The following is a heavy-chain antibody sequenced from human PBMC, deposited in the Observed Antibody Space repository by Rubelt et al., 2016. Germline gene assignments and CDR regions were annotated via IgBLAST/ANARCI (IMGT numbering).Heavy chain of an antibody. D-gene: IGHD3-22*01. CDR1: GGSISSYY. V-gene: IGHV4-59*01. J-gene: IGHJ4*02. CDR3: ARLVGDSSGYYIDY. Sequence: QVQLQESGPGLVKPSETLSLTCTVSGGSISSYYWSWIRQPPGKGLEGCGFIYSMGSTNYNTSLTRVVLISETMSNIRFALKLITGTDADTALYYCARLVGDSSGYYIDYWGQGTLVTVSS. CDR2: IYSMGST.